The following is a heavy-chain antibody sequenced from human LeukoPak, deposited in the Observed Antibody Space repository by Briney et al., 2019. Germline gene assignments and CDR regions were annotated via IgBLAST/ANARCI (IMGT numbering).Heavy chain of an antibody. CDR1: GYTFTGYY. J-gene: IGHJ5*02. D-gene: IGHD6-6*01. Sequence: ASVKVSCKASGYTFTGYYMHWVRQAPGQGLEWMGWINPNSGGTNYAQKFQGRVTMTRGTSISTAYMELSRLRSDDTAVYYCARDRSSSSLGWFDPWGQGTLVTVSS. CDR2: INPNSGGT. V-gene: IGHV1-2*02. CDR3: ARDRSSSSLGWFDP.